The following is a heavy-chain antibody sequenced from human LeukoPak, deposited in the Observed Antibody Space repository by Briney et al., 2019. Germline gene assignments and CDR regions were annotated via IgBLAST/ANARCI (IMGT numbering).Heavy chain of an antibody. J-gene: IGHJ3*02. CDR2: TYSAGNT. V-gene: IGHV3-53*01. CDR3: ARTATNRHDDAFDI. Sequence: QPGGSLRLSCAASGFSVSSNYMSWVRQAPGKGLEWVSFTYSAGNTYYADSVKGRFTISRDNSKNTLYLQINSLRAEDTAVYYYARTATNRHDDAFDIWGQGTKVTVSS. D-gene: IGHD6-25*01. CDR1: GFSVSSNY.